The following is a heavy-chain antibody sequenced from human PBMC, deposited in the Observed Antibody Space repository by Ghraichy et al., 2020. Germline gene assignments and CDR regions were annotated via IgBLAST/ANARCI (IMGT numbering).Heavy chain of an antibody. Sequence: SLNISCTVSGGSIGSGDYYWGWIRQPPGKGLEWIGYIYYSGTTYYNPSLKSRLTISRDTSKNQFSLRLSSVTAADTAVYYCASLDYDDRRFGSWGQGTLVTVSS. V-gene: IGHV4-30-4*01. CDR2: IYYSGTT. CDR1: GGSIGSGDYY. J-gene: IGHJ4*02. D-gene: IGHD4-17*01. CDR3: ASLDYDDRRFGS.